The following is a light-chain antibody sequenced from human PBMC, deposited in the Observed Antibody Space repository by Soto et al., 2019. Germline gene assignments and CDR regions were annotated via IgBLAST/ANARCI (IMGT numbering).Light chain of an antibody. V-gene: IGLV2-23*01. CDR3: CASAGSITWV. Sequence: QSALTQPASVSGSPGQSITISCTGPSSDVGRYNLVSWYQQHPGQAPKLMIYEGSKRPSGVSNRFSGSKSGNTASLTISGLQAEAAADYYGCASAGSITWVFGGGTKLTVL. CDR2: EGS. CDR1: SSDVGRYNL. J-gene: IGLJ3*02.